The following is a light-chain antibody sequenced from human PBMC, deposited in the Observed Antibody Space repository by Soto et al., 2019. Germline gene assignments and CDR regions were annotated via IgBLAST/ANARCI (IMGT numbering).Light chain of an antibody. CDR2: AAS. CDR3: QQLNSYPLT. V-gene: IGKV1-9*01. CDR1: QSISSF. J-gene: IGKJ4*01. Sequence: DIQMTQSPSSLSASVGDRVTITCRASQSISSFLTWYQQKAGKAPKLLIYAASTLQSGVPSRFSGSGSGTEFTLTISSLQPEDFATYYCQQLNSYPLTFGGGTKVEIK.